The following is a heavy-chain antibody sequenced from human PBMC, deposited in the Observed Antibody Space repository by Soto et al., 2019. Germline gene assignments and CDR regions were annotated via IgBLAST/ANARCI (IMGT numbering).Heavy chain of an antibody. CDR1: GFTFNRYA. D-gene: IGHD3-10*02. J-gene: IGHJ4*02. CDR2: ILSDGSKK. CDR3: RSWVLYSGSVSHKAHVDY. Sequence: QVQLVESGGDVVQPGRSLRLSCTASGFTFNRYAIHWVRQAPAKGLEWVAVILSDGSKKYYADSVKGRFTLSRVNSKNTLFVQMNSLRIDDTAVSFCRSWVLYSGSVSHKAHVDYWSQGSLVIVSS. V-gene: IGHV3-30-3*01.